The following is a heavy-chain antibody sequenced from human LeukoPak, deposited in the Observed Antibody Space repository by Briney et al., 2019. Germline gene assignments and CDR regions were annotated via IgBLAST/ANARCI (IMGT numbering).Heavy chain of an antibody. D-gene: IGHD2-15*01. CDR2: IYYSGST. CDR1: GGSVSNYY. V-gene: IGHV4-59*02. CDR3: ARTTPSYYYYGMDV. J-gene: IGHJ6*02. Sequence: SETLSHTCTVSGGSVSNYYWSWIRQPPGKGLEWIGYIYYSGSTNYNPSLKSRVTISVDTSKNQFSLKLSSVTAADTAVYYCARTTPSYYYYGMDVWGQGTTVTVSS.